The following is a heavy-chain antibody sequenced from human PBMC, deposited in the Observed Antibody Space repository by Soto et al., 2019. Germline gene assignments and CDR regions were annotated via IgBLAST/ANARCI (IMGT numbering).Heavy chain of an antibody. D-gene: IGHD6-19*01. J-gene: IGHJ6*02. Sequence: SETRSLTCTVSGGSISSGGYYWSWIRQHPGKGLEWIGNIYYTGSTHYDPSLKSRITISLDTSKNQISLKLSSVTAADTAVYYCASSPVTGIYYAMDVWGQGTTVTVSS. CDR3: ASSPVTGIYYAMDV. CDR1: GGSISSGGYY. V-gene: IGHV4-31*03. CDR2: IYYTGST.